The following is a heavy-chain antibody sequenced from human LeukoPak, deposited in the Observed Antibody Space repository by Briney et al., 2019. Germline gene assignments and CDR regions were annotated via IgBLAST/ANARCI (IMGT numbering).Heavy chain of an antibody. CDR2: IHYSGST. Sequence: PSETLSLTCTVSDGSISSSRNYWGWIRQPPGKRLEWIGSIHYSGSTYYSPSLKSRVTISVDMSKNQFSLKLTSVTAADTAVYYCARQGSNWYFEYFQHWGQGTLVTVSS. D-gene: IGHD4-11*01. CDR3: ARQGSNWYFEYFQH. CDR1: DGSISSSRNY. V-gene: IGHV4-39*01. J-gene: IGHJ1*01.